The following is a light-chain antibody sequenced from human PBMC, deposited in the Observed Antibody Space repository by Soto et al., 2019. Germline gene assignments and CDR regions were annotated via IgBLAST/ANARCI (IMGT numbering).Light chain of an antibody. CDR1: QSVRTK. CDR3: QQYNSWPPIT. CDR2: GAS. J-gene: IGKJ5*01. V-gene: IGKV3-15*01. Sequence: EIVMTQSPYTLYVPPGEGATLSCRASQSVRTKLAWYQQKAGQAPRLLIYGASTRATGIPDRFSGSGSGTEFTLTISSLQSEDFAAYYCQQYNSWPPITFGQGTRLEIK.